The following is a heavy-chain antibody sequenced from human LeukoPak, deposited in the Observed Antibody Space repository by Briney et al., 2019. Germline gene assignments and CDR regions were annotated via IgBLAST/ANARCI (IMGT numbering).Heavy chain of an antibody. J-gene: IGHJ6*04. D-gene: IGHD6-19*01. CDR1: GGSISSGGYS. V-gene: IGHV4-30-2*01. Sequence: SQTLPLTCAVSGGSISSGGYSWSWIRQPPGKGLEWIGYIYHSGSTYYNPSLKSRVTISVDRSKNQFSLKLSSVTAADTAVYYCARALYSSGWLLYGMDVWGKGTTVTVSS. CDR3: ARALYSSGWLLYGMDV. CDR2: IYHSGST.